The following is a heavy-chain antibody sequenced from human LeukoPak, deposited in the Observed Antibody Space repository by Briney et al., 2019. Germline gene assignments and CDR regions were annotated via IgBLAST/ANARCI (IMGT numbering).Heavy chain of an antibody. CDR1: GGSFSGYY. J-gene: IGHJ5*02. Sequence: SETLSLTCAVYGGSFSGYYWSWIRQPPGKGLEWIGSIYYSGSTYYNPSLKSRVTISVDTSKNQFSLKLSSVTAADTAVYYCASIQTMVRGVSEFDPWGQGTLVTVSS. V-gene: IGHV4-34*01. CDR2: IYYSGST. D-gene: IGHD3-10*01. CDR3: ASIQTMVRGVSEFDP.